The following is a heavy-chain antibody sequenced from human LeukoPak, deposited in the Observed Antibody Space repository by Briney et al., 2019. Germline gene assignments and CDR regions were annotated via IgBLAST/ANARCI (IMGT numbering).Heavy chain of an antibody. Sequence: SQTLSLTCTVSGGSISSGGYYWSWIRQHPGKGLEWIGYIYYSGSTYYNPSLKSRVTISVDTSKNQFSLKLSSVTAADTAVYYCARDRTRGRGKIDAFDIWGQGTMVTVSS. V-gene: IGHV4-31*03. CDR2: IYYSGST. CDR3: ARDRTRGRGKIDAFDI. D-gene: IGHD2-8*02. J-gene: IGHJ3*02. CDR1: GGSISSGGYY.